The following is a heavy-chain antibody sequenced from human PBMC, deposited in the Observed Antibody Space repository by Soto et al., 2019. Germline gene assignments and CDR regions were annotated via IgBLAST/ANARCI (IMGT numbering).Heavy chain of an antibody. Sequence: QVQLVQSGAEVKKPGASVKVSCKASGYTFTSYGISWVRQAPGQGLEWLGWISAYNGHTKYEQKRQGRVTMTTDTSTSTAYMELRSLRSDDTAVYYCARDAAVGLFDYWGQGTLVTVSS. J-gene: IGHJ4*02. V-gene: IGHV1-18*01. CDR3: ARDAAVGLFDY. D-gene: IGHD1-26*01. CDR2: ISAYNGHT. CDR1: GYTFTSYG.